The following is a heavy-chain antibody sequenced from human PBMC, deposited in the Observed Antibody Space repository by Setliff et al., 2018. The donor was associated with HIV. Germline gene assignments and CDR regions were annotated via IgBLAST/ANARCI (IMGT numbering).Heavy chain of an antibody. CDR1: GFSFSSYW. Sequence: GESLKISCAASGFSFSSYWMSWVRQAPGKGLEWVANIKEDGSEKYYVDSVGGRFTISRDNAKNSLYLQMNSLRAEDTAAYYCARDATRGGDMDVWAKGTTVTVSS. CDR2: IKEDGSEK. V-gene: IGHV3-7*01. D-gene: IGHD2-15*01. J-gene: IGHJ6*03. CDR3: ARDATRGGDMDV.